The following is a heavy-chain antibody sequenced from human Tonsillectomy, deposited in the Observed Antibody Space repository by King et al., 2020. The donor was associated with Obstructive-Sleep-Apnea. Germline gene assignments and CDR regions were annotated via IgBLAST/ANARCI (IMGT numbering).Heavy chain of an antibody. Sequence: VQLVESGGGLVQPGGSLRLSCAASGFTFSSYWMHWVRQAPGKGLVWVSRINSDGSSTSYADSVKGRFTISRDNAKNTLYLQMNSLRAEDTAVYYCARTGSIFGVATLYYFDYWGQGTLVTVSS. CDR2: INSDGSST. CDR1: GFTFSSYW. CDR3: ARTGSIFGVATLYYFDY. D-gene: IGHD3-3*01. V-gene: IGHV3-74*01. J-gene: IGHJ4*02.